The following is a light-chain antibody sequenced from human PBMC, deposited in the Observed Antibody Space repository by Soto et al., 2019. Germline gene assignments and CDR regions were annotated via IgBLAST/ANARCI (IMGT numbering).Light chain of an antibody. CDR2: EAS. CDR1: QSIISNF. Sequence: EIVLTQSPGTLSLSPGERATLSCGASQSIISNFLAWYQQKPGQAPRLLIYEASRRATGIPDRFSGSGSGTDFTLTINSLEPEDFALYYCQQRYNWPPTFGQGTKVDIK. J-gene: IGKJ1*01. V-gene: IGKV3D-20*02. CDR3: QQRYNWPPT.